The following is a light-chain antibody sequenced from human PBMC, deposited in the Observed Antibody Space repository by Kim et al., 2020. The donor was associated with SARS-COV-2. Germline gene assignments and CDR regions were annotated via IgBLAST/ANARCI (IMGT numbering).Light chain of an antibody. Sequence: DIQMTQSPSTLSASVGARVTITCRASQNVNKWVAWYQQKPGQAPKLLIYKASTLETGGPSRFSGSGSGTEYTLTISSLQAEDFATYCCQQYNTYSPTFGQGTKVDIK. CDR1: QNVNKW. CDR3: QQYNTYSPT. J-gene: IGKJ1*01. V-gene: IGKV1-5*03. CDR2: KAS.